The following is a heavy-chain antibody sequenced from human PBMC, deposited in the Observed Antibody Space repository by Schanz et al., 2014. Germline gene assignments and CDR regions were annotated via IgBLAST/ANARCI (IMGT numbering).Heavy chain of an antibody. CDR2: ISYDGINK. V-gene: IGHV3-30*04. Sequence: QVHLVESGGGVVQPGRSLRLSCAASGFTFSSYPMHWVRQAPGKGLEWVALISYDGINKYYADSVKGRFTISRDNSKNTLYLQMNSLRVEDTAVYYCARSMIIVDKGCGYWGQGTLVTVSS. CDR3: ARSMIIVDKGCGY. J-gene: IGHJ4*02. CDR1: GFTFSSYP. D-gene: IGHD3-22*01.